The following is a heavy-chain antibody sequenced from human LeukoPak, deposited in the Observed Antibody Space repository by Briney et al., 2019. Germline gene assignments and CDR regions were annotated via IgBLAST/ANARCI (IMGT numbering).Heavy chain of an antibody. CDR3: AKGLLDWFDP. CDR2: IYYSGST. J-gene: IGHJ5*02. D-gene: IGHD3-22*01. V-gene: IGHV4-39*01. Sequence: SETLSLTCTVSGGSNSSSSCYWGWIRQPPGKGLEWIGSIYYSGSTYYNPSLKNRVTISVGTSKNQFSLKLSSVTAADTAVYYCAKGLLDWFDPWGQGTLVTVSS. CDR1: GGSNSSSSCY.